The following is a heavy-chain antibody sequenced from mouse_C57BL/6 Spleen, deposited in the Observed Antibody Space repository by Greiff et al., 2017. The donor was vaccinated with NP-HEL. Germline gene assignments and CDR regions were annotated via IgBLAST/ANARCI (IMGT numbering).Heavy chain of an antibody. Sequence: VQLQQSGAELARPGASVQLSCKASGYTFTSYGISWVKQRTGQGLEWIGEIYPRSGNTYYNEKFKGKATLTADKSSSTAYMELRSLTSEDSAVYFCARDYGSSYEGYWGQGTTLTVSS. CDR1: GYTFTSYG. V-gene: IGHV1-81*01. CDR2: IYPRSGNT. CDR3: ARDYGSSYEGY. D-gene: IGHD1-1*01. J-gene: IGHJ2*01.